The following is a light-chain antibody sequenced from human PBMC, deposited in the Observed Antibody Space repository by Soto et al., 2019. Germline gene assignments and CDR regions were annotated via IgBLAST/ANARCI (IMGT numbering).Light chain of an antibody. Sequence: DIQVTQSPSTLPASVGDRVTITCRASQSISIWLAWYQQKPGKAPKILIYKASSLESGVPSRFSGSGSGTEFTLTISSLQPDDFATYYCQQYSTYTPRTFGQGTKVDIK. V-gene: IGKV1-5*03. CDR1: QSISIW. CDR3: QQYSTYTPRT. J-gene: IGKJ1*01. CDR2: KAS.